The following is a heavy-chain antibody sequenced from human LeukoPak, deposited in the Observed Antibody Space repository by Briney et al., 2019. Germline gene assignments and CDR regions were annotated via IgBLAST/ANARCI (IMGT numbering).Heavy chain of an antibody. CDR1: GGSISSSSYY. D-gene: IGHD3-10*01. CDR3: ARFGYYGSGSYYVGAFDI. J-gene: IGHJ3*02. V-gene: IGHV4-39*07. Sequence: PSETLSLTCTVSGGSISSSSYYWGWIRQPPGKGLEWIGSIYYSGSTYYNPSLKSRVTISVDTSKNQFSLKLSSVTAADTAVYYCARFGYYGSGSYYVGAFDIWGQGTMVTVSS. CDR2: IYYSGST.